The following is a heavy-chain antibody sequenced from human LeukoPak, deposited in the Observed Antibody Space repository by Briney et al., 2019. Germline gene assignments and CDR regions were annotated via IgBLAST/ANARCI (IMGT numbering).Heavy chain of an antibody. D-gene: IGHD5-24*01. CDR2: IYHSGST. V-gene: IGHV4-39*01. Sequence: PSETLSLTCTVSGGSISSGSYYWGWIRQPPGKGLEWIGSIYHSGSTYYNPSLKSRVTISVDTSKNQFSLKLSSVTAADTAVYYCARIVEMATKSNFGVHDAFDIWGQGTMVTVSS. CDR1: GGSISSGSYY. J-gene: IGHJ3*02. CDR3: ARIVEMATKSNFGVHDAFDI.